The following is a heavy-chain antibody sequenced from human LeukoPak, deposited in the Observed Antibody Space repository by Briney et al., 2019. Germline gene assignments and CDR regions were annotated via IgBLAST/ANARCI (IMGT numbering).Heavy chain of an antibody. CDR2: IYYSGST. CDR3: ASSVDTAMVRPYYYGMDV. V-gene: IGHV4-59*08. D-gene: IGHD5-18*01. J-gene: IGHJ6*02. CDR1: GGSFSGYY. Sequence: SETLSLTCAVYGGSFSGYYWSWIRQPPGKGLEWIGYIYYSGSTNYNPSLKSRVTISVDTSKNQFSLKLSSVTAADTAVYYCASSVDTAMVRPYYYGMDVWGQGTTVTVSS.